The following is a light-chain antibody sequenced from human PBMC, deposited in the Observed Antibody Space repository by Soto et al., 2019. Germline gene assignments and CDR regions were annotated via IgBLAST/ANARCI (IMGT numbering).Light chain of an antibody. CDR3: QQYNSYPT. CDR1: QSVGRN. CDR2: AAS. V-gene: IGKV3-15*01. J-gene: IGKJ1*01. Sequence: EIVVTQSPGILSVSPGDRATLSCRASQSVGRNLAWYQQKPGQAPTLLIYAASTRATGLPARFSGSGSGTDFTLTISSLQSEDFATYYCQQYNSYPTFGQGTKVEIK.